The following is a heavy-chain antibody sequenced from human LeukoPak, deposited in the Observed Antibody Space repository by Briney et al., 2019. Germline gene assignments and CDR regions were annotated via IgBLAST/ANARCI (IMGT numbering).Heavy chain of an antibody. Sequence: ASVKVSCKASGYRFSRSGITWVRQAPGQGPEWMGWISTVNGNSRYAQNFQGRVTLTTDTSTNTAHLELTSLRSDDTAIYYCARVRDSDNWWGAFDIWGQGTMVTVSS. D-gene: IGHD1-1*01. V-gene: IGHV1-18*01. CDR1: GYRFSRSG. CDR3: ARVRDSDNWWGAFDI. CDR2: ISTVNGNS. J-gene: IGHJ3*02.